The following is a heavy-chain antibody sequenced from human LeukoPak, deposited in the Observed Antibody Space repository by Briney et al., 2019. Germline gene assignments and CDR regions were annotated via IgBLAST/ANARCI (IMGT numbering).Heavy chain of an antibody. V-gene: IGHV4-59*01. CDR2: IYYSGTT. J-gene: IGHJ4*02. CDR1: GGSISSYY. Sequence: SETLSLTCTVSGGSISSYYWNWIRQPPGQGLEWIGYIYYSGTTNYNPSLKSRVTMSVDTSKNQVSLNLSSVTGAGRGVYYCARGRKYTSGYRVTELGSGYSDYWGQGTLVTVSS. CDR3: ARGRKYTSGYRVTELGSGYSDY. D-gene: IGHD5-18*01.